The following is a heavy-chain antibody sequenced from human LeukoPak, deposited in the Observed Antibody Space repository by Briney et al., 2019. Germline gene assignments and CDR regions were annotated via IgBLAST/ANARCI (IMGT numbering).Heavy chain of an antibody. V-gene: IGHV1-8*01. Sequence: GASVKVSCKASGYTFTSYDINWVRQATGQGLEWMGWMNPNSGNTGHAQKFQGRVTMTRNTSISTAYMELSSLRSEDTAVYYCARGWELLWFGELLPHFDYWGQGTLVTVSS. CDR1: GYTFTSYD. D-gene: IGHD3-10*01. CDR2: MNPNSGNT. J-gene: IGHJ4*02. CDR3: ARGWELLWFGELLPHFDY.